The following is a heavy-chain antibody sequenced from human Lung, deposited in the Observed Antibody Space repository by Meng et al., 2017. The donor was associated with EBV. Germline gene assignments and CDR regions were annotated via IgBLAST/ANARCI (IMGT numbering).Heavy chain of an antibody. CDR3: AREGLVGDLRYFDL. CDR1: AYTFAGYY. CDR2: INPNSGGA. D-gene: IGHD3-16*01. J-gene: IGHJ2*01. V-gene: IGHV1-2*06. Sequence: QWQLGQVGAEVKKPGASVKVSCKASAYTFAGYYMHWVRQAPGQGLEWMGRINPNSGGANYAQKFQGKVTMTRDTSISTAYMELSRLRSDDTAVYYCAREGLVGDLRYFDLWGRGTLVTVSS.